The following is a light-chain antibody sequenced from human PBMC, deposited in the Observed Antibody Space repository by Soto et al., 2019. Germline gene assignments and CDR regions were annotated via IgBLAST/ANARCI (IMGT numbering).Light chain of an antibody. Sequence: EFVLTQSPSTLSLSPGERATLSCRASQSVSSYLAWYQQKPGQAPRLLIYDASNRATGIPARFSGSGSGTDFTLTISDVQPEDFALYYCQQRSSWPFTFGPGTKVDIK. V-gene: IGKV3-11*01. CDR1: QSVSSY. CDR2: DAS. CDR3: QQRSSWPFT. J-gene: IGKJ3*01.